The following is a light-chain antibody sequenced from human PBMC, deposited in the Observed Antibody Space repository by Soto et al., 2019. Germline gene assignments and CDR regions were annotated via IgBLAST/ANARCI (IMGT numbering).Light chain of an antibody. CDR1: SSDVSGYNY. CDR2: DVS. Sequence: QSALTQPASVSGYPGQSITISCTGTSSDVSGYNYVSWYQQHPCKAPKLLIYDVSNRPSVVSNRFSGSKSGNTASLTISGLQAEDEADYYCNSYTSSSNLVFGGGTKLTVL. V-gene: IGLV2-14*01. CDR3: NSYTSSSNLV. J-gene: IGLJ3*02.